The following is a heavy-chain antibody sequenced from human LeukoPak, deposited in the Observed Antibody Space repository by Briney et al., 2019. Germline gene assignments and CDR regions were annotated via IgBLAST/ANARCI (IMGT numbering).Heavy chain of an antibody. J-gene: IGHJ4*02. CDR2: ISGSGGST. V-gene: IGHV3-23*01. CDR3: AKGDGIAVIYYFDY. CDR1: GFTFSSYS. D-gene: IGHD6-19*01. Sequence: GGSLRLSCAASGFTFSSYSMNWVRQAPGKGLEWVSAISGSGGSTYYADSVKGRFTISRDNSKNTLYLQMNSLRAEDTAVYYCAKGDGIAVIYYFDYWGQGTLVTVSS.